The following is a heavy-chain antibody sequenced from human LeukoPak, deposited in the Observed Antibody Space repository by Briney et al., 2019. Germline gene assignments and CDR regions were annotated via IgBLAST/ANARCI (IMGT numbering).Heavy chain of an antibody. Sequence: SETLSLTCTVSGGSISSSSYYWGWIRQPPGKGLEWIGSIYYSGSTYYNPSLKSRVTISVDTSKNQFSLKLSSVTAADTAVYYCARAAAGRLVWYFDLWGRGTLVTVSS. D-gene: IGHD6-13*01. CDR2: IYYSGST. CDR1: GGSISSSSYY. V-gene: IGHV4-39*01. J-gene: IGHJ2*01. CDR3: ARAAAGRLVWYFDL.